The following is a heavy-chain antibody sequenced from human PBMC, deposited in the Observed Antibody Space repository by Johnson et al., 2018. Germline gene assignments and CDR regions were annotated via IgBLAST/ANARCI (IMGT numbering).Heavy chain of an antibody. CDR1: GFTFSYYD. CDR2: ISSSGTSI. CDR3: ARDHYANSGMDV. J-gene: IGHJ6*02. Sequence: QVQLVESGGGVVQPGRSLRLSCAASGFTFSYYDIHWVRQAPGKGLEWVSYISSSGTSISYADSVRGRFTISRDNTKNSLYLQMNSLRAEDTAVYYCARDHYANSGMDVWGQGTTVTVSS. D-gene: IGHD3-16*01. V-gene: IGHV3-11*01.